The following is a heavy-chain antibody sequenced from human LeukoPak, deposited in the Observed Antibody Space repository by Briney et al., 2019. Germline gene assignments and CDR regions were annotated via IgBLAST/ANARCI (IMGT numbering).Heavy chain of an antibody. Sequence: PGGSLRLSCAASGFTFSSYSMNWVRQAPGKGLEWVSYISSSSSTIYYADSVKGRFTISIDNSKNTLYLQMNSPRAEDTAVYYCARDLDSGPGPWGQGILVTVSS. D-gene: IGHD2-15*01. CDR1: GFTFSSYS. CDR2: ISSSSSTI. J-gene: IGHJ5*02. CDR3: ARDLDSGPGP. V-gene: IGHV3-48*01.